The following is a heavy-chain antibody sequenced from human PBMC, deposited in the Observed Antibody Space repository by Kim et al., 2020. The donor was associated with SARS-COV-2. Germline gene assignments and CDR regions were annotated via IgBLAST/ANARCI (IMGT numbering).Heavy chain of an antibody. CDR3: ARGSTMVRGSSPINYYGMDV. J-gene: IGHJ6*02. D-gene: IGHD3-10*01. CDR2: MNPNSANT. V-gene: IGHV1-8*01. Sequence: QAPGQGLGWMGWMNPNSANTGYAQKFQGRVTMTRDTSINTAYLDLSSLSSEDTAVYYCARGSTMVRGSSPINYYGMDVWGQGTAVIVSS.